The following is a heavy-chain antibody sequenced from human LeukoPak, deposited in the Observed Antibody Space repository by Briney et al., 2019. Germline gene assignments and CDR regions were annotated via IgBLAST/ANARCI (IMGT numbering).Heavy chain of an antibody. D-gene: IGHD4-17*01. CDR3: ARHAMDYGDYNDY. CDR2: IYPGDFGT. J-gene: IGHJ4*02. Sequence: GESLKISCKGSGYSFTSYWIGWVRQMPGKGLEWMGIIYPGDFGTRYSPSFQDQVTISADKSIGTAYLQWSSLKASDTARYYCARHAMDYGDYNDYWGQGTLVTVSS. CDR1: GYSFTSYW. V-gene: IGHV5-51*01.